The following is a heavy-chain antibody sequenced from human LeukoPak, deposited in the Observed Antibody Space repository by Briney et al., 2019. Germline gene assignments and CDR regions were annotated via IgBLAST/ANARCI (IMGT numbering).Heavy chain of an antibody. CDR2: ISSSVSTI. CDR3: ARVRDENWFDP. V-gene: IGHV3-11*04. CDR1: GFTFSEYY. Sequence: SGGSLRLSCAASGFTFSEYYISWIRQAPGKGLECVSYISSSVSTIYYAESVKGRFTISRDNAKNSLYLKMNSLRAEDTAVYYCARVRDENWFDPWGQGTLVTVSS. J-gene: IGHJ5*02.